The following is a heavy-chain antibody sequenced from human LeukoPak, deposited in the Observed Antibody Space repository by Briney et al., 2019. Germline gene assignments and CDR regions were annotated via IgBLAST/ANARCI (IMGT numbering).Heavy chain of an antibody. Sequence: PGGSLRLSCAASGFPLSSYSINWVRQAPGKGLEWVSYISSSGSAIYYVDSVKGRFTVSRDNAKNPLLLQMNSPRAEDTAVYYCVRVKGSYFDYWGQGALVTVSS. D-gene: IGHD2-15*01. J-gene: IGHJ4*02. CDR2: ISSSGSAI. CDR1: GFPLSSYS. CDR3: VRVKGSYFDY. V-gene: IGHV3-48*01.